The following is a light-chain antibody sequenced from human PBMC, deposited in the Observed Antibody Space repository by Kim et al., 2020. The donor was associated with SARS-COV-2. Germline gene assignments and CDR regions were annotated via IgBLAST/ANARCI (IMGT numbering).Light chain of an antibody. CDR2: YDS. J-gene: IGLJ3*02. V-gene: IGLV3-21*04. CDR1: AIGSKS. CDR3: QVWNSNTHVV. Sequence: APGRTTRITSGGDAIGSKSVHWYQQKPGQAPLLVISYDSDRPSGIPDRFSGSNSGNTATLTINRVEAGDEADYHCQVWNSNTHVVFGGGTKLTVL.